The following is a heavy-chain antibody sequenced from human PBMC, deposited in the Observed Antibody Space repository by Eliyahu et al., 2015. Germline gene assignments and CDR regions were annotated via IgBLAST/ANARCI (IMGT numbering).Heavy chain of an antibody. J-gene: IGHJ4*02. V-gene: IGHV2-70*01. D-gene: IGHD6-13*01. Sequence: QVTLRESGPALVKPTQTXTLTCTFXGFSLSTSGMCXXWIRQPPGKAXEWLALIDWDDDKYYSTSLKTRLTISKDTSKNQVVLTMTNMDPVDTATYYCARIAAAGTAYFDYWGQGTLVTVSS. CDR3: ARIAAAGTAYFDY. CDR1: GFSLSTSGMC. CDR2: IDWDDDK.